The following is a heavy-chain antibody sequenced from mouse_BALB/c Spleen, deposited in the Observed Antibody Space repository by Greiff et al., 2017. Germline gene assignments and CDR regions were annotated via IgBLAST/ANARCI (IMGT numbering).Heavy chain of an antibody. V-gene: IGHV5-12-2*01. D-gene: IGHD1-1*02. Sequence: EVQLVESGGGLVQPGGSLKLSCAASGFTFSSYTMSWVRQTPEKRLEWVAYISNGGGSTYYPDTVKGRFTISRDNAKNTLYLQMSSLKSEDTAMYYCARQVGYAMDYWGQGTSVTVSS. CDR1: GFTFSSYT. CDR3: ARQVGYAMDY. J-gene: IGHJ4*01. CDR2: ISNGGGST.